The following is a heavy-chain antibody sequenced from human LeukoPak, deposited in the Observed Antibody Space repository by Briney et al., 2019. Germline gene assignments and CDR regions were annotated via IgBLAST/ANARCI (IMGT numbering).Heavy chain of an antibody. J-gene: IGHJ4*02. CDR2: INHSGST. CDR1: GGSFSGYY. Sequence: SETLSLTCAVYGGSFSGYYWSWIRQPPGKGLEWIGEINHSGSTNYNPSLKSRVTISVDTSKNQFSLKLSSVTAADTAVYYCASANYDSSGYFLFDYWGQGTLVTVYS. D-gene: IGHD3-22*01. CDR3: ASANYDSSGYFLFDY. V-gene: IGHV4-34*01.